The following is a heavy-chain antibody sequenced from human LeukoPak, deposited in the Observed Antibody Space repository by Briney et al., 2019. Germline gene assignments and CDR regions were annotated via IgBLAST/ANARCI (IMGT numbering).Heavy chain of an antibody. V-gene: IGHV4-31*03. J-gene: IGHJ3*02. Sequence: SETLSLTCTVSGGSISGYYWSWIRQHPGKGLEWIGYIYYSGSTYYNPSLKSRVTISVDTSKNQFSLKLSSVTAADTAVYYCARCDDAFDIWGQGTMVTVSS. CDR1: GGSISGYY. CDR2: IYYSGST. CDR3: ARCDDAFDI.